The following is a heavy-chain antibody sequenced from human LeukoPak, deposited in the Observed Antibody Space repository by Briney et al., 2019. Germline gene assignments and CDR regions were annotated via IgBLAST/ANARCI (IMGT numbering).Heavy chain of an antibody. D-gene: IGHD3-3*01. V-gene: IGHV3-30*04. CDR3: ARGQRAHVEWSYYMDV. CDR2: ISYDGSNK. J-gene: IGHJ6*03. CDR1: GFTFSSYA. Sequence: GGSLRLSCAASGFTFSSYAMHWVRQAPGKGLEWMSVISYDGSNKYFADSVKGRFTISRDNSKNTLYLQMNSLRGEDTAVYYCARGQRAHVEWSYYMDVWGKGTTVTISS.